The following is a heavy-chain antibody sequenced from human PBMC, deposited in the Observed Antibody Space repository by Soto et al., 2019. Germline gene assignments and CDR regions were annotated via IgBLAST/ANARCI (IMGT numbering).Heavy chain of an antibody. J-gene: IGHJ3*02. CDR1: GGTFSSYA. Sequence: GASVKVSCKASGGTFSSYAISWVRQAPGQGLEWMGGIIPIFGTANYAQKFQGRVTITADESTSTAYMELSSLRSEDTAVYYCARDKGYSGSLDAFDIWGQGTMVTVSS. CDR3: ARDKGYSGSLDAFDI. CDR2: IIPIFGTA. V-gene: IGHV1-69*13. D-gene: IGHD1-26*01.